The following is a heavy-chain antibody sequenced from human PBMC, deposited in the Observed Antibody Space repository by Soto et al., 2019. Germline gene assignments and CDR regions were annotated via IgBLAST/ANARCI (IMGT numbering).Heavy chain of an antibody. Sequence: GGSLRLSCSASGFFFSDYYMSWIRQAPGKGLEWVSYISGTGDTIYNADSVKGRFSISRDNTKNSLYLQMNSLRAEDTAVYYCAIGGGQMYYYNMDVWGQGTTVTVSS. CDR3: AIGGGQMYYYNMDV. CDR2: ISGTGDTI. V-gene: IGHV3-11*01. J-gene: IGHJ6*02. CDR1: GFFFSDYY. D-gene: IGHD3-16*01.